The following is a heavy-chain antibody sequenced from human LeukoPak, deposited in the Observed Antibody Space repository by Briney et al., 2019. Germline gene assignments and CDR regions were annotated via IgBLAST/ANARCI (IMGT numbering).Heavy chain of an antibody. V-gene: IGHV3-30*18. D-gene: IGHD6-19*01. J-gene: IGHJ4*02. CDR2: ISYDGSNK. CDR1: GFTFSSHG. CDR3: AKTPVGIAVAGQIDY. Sequence: GGSLRLSCAASGFTFSSHGMHWVRQAPGKGLEWVAVISYDGSNKYYADSVKGRFTISRDNSKNTLYLQMNSLRAEDTAVYYCAKTPVGIAVAGQIDYWGQGTLVTVSS.